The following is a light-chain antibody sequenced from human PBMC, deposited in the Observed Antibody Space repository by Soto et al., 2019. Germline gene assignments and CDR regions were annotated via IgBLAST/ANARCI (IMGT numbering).Light chain of an antibody. CDR2: GTS. J-gene: IGKJ2*01. V-gene: IGKV3D-20*02. CDR1: QSVISDY. Sequence: EIVLTQSPGTLSLSPGERATLSCRASQSVISDYLAWYQQKPGQAPRLLIYGTSNRATGIPDRFSGSGSGTDFTLTISRLEPEDFAVYYCQQRSNWPPYTFGQGTKLEIK. CDR3: QQRSNWPPYT.